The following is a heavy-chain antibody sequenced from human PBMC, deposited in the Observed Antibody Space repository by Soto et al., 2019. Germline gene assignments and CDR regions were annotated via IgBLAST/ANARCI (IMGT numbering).Heavy chain of an antibody. J-gene: IGHJ4*02. V-gene: IGHV4-34*01. Sequence: PSETLSLTCAVYGGSFSGYYWSWIRQPPGKGLEWIGEINHSGSTNYNPSLKSRVTISVARSKNQFPLKLSLVTAADTVVYYCASNLGITIFGGAPSWGQGTLVTVSS. CDR2: INHSGST. CDR3: ASNLGITIFGGAPS. D-gene: IGHD3-3*01. CDR1: GGSFSGYY.